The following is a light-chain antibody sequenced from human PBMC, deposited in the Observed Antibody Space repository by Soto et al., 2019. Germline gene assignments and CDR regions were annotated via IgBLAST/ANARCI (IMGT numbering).Light chain of an antibody. CDR3: QQFNVYPYT. Sequence: DIQMTQSPSSLSASVGDRVTITCRASQSISSYLNWYQQKPGKAPKLLIYAASSLQSGVPSRFSGSGSGTDFTLTISSLQPEDFAVYYCQQFNVYPYTFGRGTKLEIK. J-gene: IGKJ2*01. CDR2: AAS. V-gene: IGKV1-39*01. CDR1: QSISSY.